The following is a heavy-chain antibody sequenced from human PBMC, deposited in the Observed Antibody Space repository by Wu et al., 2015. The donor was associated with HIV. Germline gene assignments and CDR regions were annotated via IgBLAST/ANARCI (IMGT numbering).Heavy chain of an antibody. CDR3: ARERTYYYDSSGRYGVFDY. CDR2: IIPIFGTA. Sequence: QVQLVQSGAEMKKPGSSVKVSCKASGGTFSSYAISWVRQAPGQGLEWMGRIIPIFGTANYAQKFQGRVTITADESTSTAYMELSSLRSEDTAVYYCARERTYYYDSSGRYGVFDYVGPRERWSPSP. D-gene: IGHD3-22*01. J-gene: IGHJ4*02. V-gene: IGHV1-69*13. CDR1: GGTFSSYA.